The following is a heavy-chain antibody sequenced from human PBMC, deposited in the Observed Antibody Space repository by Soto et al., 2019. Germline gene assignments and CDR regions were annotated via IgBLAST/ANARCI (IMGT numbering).Heavy chain of an antibody. CDR2: ISGSGGST. V-gene: IGHV3-23*01. J-gene: IGHJ6*02. D-gene: IGHD6-13*01. CDR3: AEDLPSWYDYYYYGMDV. Sequence: LRLSCVVSGFSFGGYAMGWVRQAPGEGLEWVSAISGSGGSTYYADSVKGRFTISRDNSKNTLYLQMNSLRAEDTAVYYCAEDLPSWYDYYYYGMDVWGQGTTVTVSS. CDR1: GFSFGGYA.